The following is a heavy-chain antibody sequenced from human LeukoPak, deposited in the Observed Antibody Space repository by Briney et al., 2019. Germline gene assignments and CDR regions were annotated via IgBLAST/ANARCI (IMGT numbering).Heavy chain of an antibody. J-gene: IGHJ3*02. CDR1: GFTFSSYW. CDR3: ARGDGATAAFDI. V-gene: IGHV3-74*01. CDR2: INTDGSST. Sequence: GGSLRLSCAASGFTFSSYWMHWVRQAPGKGLVWVSRINTDGSSTSYADSVKGRFTISRDNSKNTLYLQMNSLRAEDTAVYYCARGDGATAAFDIWGQGTMVTASS. D-gene: IGHD1-26*01.